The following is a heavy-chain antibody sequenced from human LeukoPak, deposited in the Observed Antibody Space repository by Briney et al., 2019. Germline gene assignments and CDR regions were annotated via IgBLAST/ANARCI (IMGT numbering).Heavy chain of an antibody. CDR1: GFTFSSYG. CDR3: AKDEVVPGYYYTDV. Sequence: GGSLRLSCAASGFTFSSYGMHWVRQAPGKGLEWVAFIRYDGSNKYYADSVKGRFTISRDNSKNTMYLQMNSLNAEDTAVYYCAKDEVVPGYYYTDVWGRGTTVTISS. D-gene: IGHD2-2*01. J-gene: IGHJ6*03. V-gene: IGHV3-30*02. CDR2: IRYDGSNK.